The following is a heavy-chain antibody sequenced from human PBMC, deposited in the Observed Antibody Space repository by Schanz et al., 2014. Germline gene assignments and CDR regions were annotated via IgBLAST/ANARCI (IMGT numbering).Heavy chain of an antibody. CDR3: VRDVSWNIDY. D-gene: IGHD1-1*01. CDR1: GFTFSSYW. CDR2: INPAGTFT. J-gene: IGHJ4*02. V-gene: IGHV3-74*01. Sequence: EEQLLESGGALVQPGGSLRLSCAASGFTFSSYWMHWVRQAPGKGLVWVSRINPAGTFTNYADSVKGRFTVSRDNTKSILYLQLSTQSAEDTALYYCVRDVSWNIDYWGQGALVTVSS.